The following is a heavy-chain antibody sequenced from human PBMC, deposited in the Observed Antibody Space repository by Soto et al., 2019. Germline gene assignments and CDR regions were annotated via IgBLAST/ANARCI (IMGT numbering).Heavy chain of an antibody. CDR3: ARENAGYSYGYPYYYGMDV. CDR2: IWYDGSNK. D-gene: IGHD5-18*01. CDR1: GFTFSSYG. Sequence: GGSLRLSCAASGFTFSSYGMHWVRQAPGKGLDWVAVIWYDGSNKYYADSVKGRFTISRDNSKNTLYLQMNSLRAEDTAVYYCARENAGYSYGYPYYYGMDVWGQGTTVTVSS. V-gene: IGHV3-33*01. J-gene: IGHJ6*02.